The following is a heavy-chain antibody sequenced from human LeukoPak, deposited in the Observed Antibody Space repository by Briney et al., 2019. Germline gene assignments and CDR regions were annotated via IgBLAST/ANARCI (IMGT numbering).Heavy chain of an antibody. Sequence: GGSLRLSCAASGFTFTTYSMNCVRQAPGKGLEWVSAISGSGGSTYYADSVKGRFTISRDNSKNTLYLQMNSLRAEDTAVYYCAKARGYSGYGHFDLWGRGTLVTVSS. CDR3: AKARGYSGYGHFDL. D-gene: IGHD3-22*01. CDR1: GFTFTTYS. J-gene: IGHJ2*01. V-gene: IGHV3-23*01. CDR2: ISGSGGST.